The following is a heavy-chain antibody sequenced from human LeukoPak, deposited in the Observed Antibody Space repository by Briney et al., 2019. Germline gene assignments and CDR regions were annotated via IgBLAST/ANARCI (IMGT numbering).Heavy chain of an antibody. V-gene: IGHV3-23*01. CDR2: ISGSGGST. Sequence: PGGSLRLSCAASGFTFSSYAMSWVRQAPGKGLEWVSAISGSGGSTYYADSVKGRFTISRDNSKNTLYLQMNSLRAEDTAVYYCAKDGPYCGGDCRHDAFDIWGQGTTVTVSS. CDR3: AKDGPYCGGDCRHDAFDI. CDR1: GFTFSSYA. J-gene: IGHJ3*02. D-gene: IGHD2-21*02.